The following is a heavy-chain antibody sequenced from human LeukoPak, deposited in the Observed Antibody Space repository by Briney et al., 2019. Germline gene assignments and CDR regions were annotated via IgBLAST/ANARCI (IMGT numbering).Heavy chain of an antibody. V-gene: IGHV3-7*01. D-gene: IGHD5-18*01. CDR2: IKEDGSAE. Sequence: GGSLRLSCAASGFTSGFTFSNYWMSWVRQAPGKGPEWVANIKEDGSAEFYVDSVKGRFTISRNNAKISLYLQMNSLRAEDTAVYYCATSRDAPMETGGQGTLVTVSS. CDR3: ATSRDAPMET. J-gene: IGHJ4*02. CDR1: GFTFSNYW.